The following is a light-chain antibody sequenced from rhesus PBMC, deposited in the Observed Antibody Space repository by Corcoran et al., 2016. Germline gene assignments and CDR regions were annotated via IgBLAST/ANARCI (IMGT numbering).Light chain of an antibody. CDR2: EAS. J-gene: IGKJ1*01. V-gene: IGKV1-25*01. Sequence: DIQMTQSPSSLSASVGDRVTITCRASQGISKDLAWYQQKPGETPKLLIYEASSLQSGIPSRFSGSGSGTDFNLTISSLQPEDFATYYCQHYYSNPWTFGQGTKVEIK. CDR3: QHYYSNPWT. CDR1: QGISKD.